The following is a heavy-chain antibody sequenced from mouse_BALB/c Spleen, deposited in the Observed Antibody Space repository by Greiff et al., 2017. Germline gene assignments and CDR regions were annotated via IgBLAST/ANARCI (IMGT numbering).Heavy chain of an antibody. V-gene: IGHV1-80*01. Sequence: VQLQQSGAELVRPGSSVKISCKASGYAFSSYWMNWVKQRPGQGLEWIGQIYPGDGDTNYNGKFKGKATLTADKSSSTAYMQLSSLTSEDSAVYFCARYYGSSSAWFAYWGQGTLVTVSA. J-gene: IGHJ3*01. CDR1: GYAFSSYW. CDR3: ARYYGSSSAWFAY. D-gene: IGHD1-1*01. CDR2: IYPGDGDT.